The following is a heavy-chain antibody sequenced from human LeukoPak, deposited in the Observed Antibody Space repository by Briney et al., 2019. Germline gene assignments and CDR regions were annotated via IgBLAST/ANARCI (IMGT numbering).Heavy chain of an antibody. CDR1: GYTFSSFY. D-gene: IGHD2-8*02. CDR2: INPTGGST. J-gene: IGHJ4*02. Sequence: ASVKVSCKASGYTFSSFYMHWVRQAPGQGFEWMGIINPTGGSTSYAQKFQGRVTMTTDTSTSTVYMELSSLRSEDTAVYYCARDHSTGGNWGQGTLVTVSS. V-gene: IGHV1-46*01. CDR3: ARDHSTGGN.